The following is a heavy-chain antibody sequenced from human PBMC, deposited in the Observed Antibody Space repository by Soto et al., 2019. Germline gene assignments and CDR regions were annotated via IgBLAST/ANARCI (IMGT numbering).Heavy chain of an antibody. Sequence: SETLSLTCTVSGGSISRGDYYWSWIRQPPGKGLEWIGYIYYSGSTYYNPSLKSRVTISVDTSKNQFSLKLSSVTAADTAVYYCARDRDVLLLISPWGQGTLVPVSS. J-gene: IGHJ5*02. CDR3: ARDRDVLLLISP. V-gene: IGHV4-30-4*01. D-gene: IGHD3-10*01. CDR2: IYYSGST. CDR1: GGSISRGDYY.